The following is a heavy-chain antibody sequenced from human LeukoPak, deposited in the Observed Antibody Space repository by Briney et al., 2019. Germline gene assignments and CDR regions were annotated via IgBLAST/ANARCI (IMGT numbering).Heavy chain of an antibody. Sequence: GGSLRLSCGASVFTFSSYAMSWVRQAPGKGLEWVSAISGSGGSTYYADSVKGRFTISRDNSKNTLYLQMNSLRAADTAVYYCAKATEPYCSSTSCYAWFDPWGQGTLVTVSS. J-gene: IGHJ5*02. CDR2: ISGSGGST. CDR3: AKATEPYCSSTSCYAWFDP. V-gene: IGHV3-23*01. CDR1: VFTFSSYA. D-gene: IGHD2-2*01.